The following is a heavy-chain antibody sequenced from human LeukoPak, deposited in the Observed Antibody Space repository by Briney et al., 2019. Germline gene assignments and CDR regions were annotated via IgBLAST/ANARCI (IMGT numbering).Heavy chain of an antibody. CDR2: IYHSGST. CDR3: ARETWDYSSGYPNWFDP. D-gene: IGHD3-22*01. CDR1: GYSISSGYY. Sequence: SETLSLTCTVSGYSISSGYYWGWIRQPPGKGLEWIGSIYHSGSTYYNPSLKSRVTISVDTSKNQFSLKLSSVTAADTAVYYCARETWDYSSGYPNWFDPWGQGTLVTVSS. J-gene: IGHJ5*02. V-gene: IGHV4-38-2*02.